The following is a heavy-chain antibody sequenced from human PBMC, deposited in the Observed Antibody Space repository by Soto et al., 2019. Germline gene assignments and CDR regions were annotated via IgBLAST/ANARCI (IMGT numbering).Heavy chain of an antibody. D-gene: IGHD4-17*01. CDR1: GYTFTSYG. J-gene: IGHJ6*02. CDR2: ISAYNGNT. CDR3: ARHYGDNYYYYGMDV. V-gene: IGHV1-18*04. Sequence: ASVKVTCKASGYTFTSYGISWVRHAPGQGLEWMGWISAYNGNTNYAQKLQGRVTMTTDTSTSTAYMELRSLRSDDTAVYYCARHYGDNYYYYGMDVWGQGTTVTVSS.